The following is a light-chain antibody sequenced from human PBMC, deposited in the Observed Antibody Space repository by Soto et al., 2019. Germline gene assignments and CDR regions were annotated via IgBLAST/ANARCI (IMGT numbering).Light chain of an antibody. CDR3: AAWDDSLSGWV. Sequence: QSVLTQPPSASGTPGQTVTISCSGSSFNIGFNYVYWYQQLPGMAPKLLIHSNDERPSGVPDRFSGSKSGTSASLAISGLRSEDEAEYYCAAWDDSLSGWVFGTGTKVTVL. J-gene: IGLJ1*01. CDR1: SFNIGFNY. V-gene: IGLV1-47*02. CDR2: SND.